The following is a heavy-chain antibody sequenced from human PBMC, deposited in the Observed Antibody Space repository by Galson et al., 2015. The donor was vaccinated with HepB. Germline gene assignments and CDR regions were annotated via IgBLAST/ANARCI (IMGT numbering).Heavy chain of an antibody. CDR1: GFTFSSYG. D-gene: IGHD3-22*01. J-gene: IGHJ5*02. V-gene: IGHV3-33*01. CDR3: AREAFTYYYDSSGYRWPDP. Sequence: SLRLSCAASGFTFSSYGMHWVRQAPGKGLEWVAVIWYDGSNKYYADSVKGRFTISRDNSKNTLYLQMNSLRAEDTAVYYCAREAFTYYYDSSGYRWPDPWGQGTLVTVSS. CDR2: IWYDGSNK.